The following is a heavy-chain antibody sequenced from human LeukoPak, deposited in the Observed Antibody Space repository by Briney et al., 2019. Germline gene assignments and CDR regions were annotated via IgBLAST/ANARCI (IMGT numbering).Heavy chain of an antibody. CDR3: ARESGWAGLSTDY. CDR1: GFTFSSYW. V-gene: IGHV3-74*01. Sequence: GGSLRLSCAASGFTFSSYWMHWVRQAPGKGLVWVPRTKSDGSSTSYAESVKGRFTISRDNAKNTLYLQMNSLRAEDTAVYYCARESGWAGLSTDYWGQGTLVTVSS. D-gene: IGHD3-16*02. CDR2: TKSDGSST. J-gene: IGHJ4*02.